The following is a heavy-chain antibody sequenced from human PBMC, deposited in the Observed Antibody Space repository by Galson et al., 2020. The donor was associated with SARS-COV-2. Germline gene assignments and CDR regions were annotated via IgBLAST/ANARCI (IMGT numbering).Heavy chain of an antibody. Sequence: GESLKISCAASGFTFSSSAMAWVRRAPGKGLEWVSGITSDGVTPYADSVKGRFTISRDNSKNTLYLQMNSLRAEDMALYYCAKGRLAKDGFDCWGQGAQVTVSS. D-gene: IGHD5-12*01. CDR2: ITSDGVT. CDR3: AKGRLAKDGFDC. J-gene: IGHJ4*02. V-gene: IGHV3-23*01. CDR1: GFTFSSSA.